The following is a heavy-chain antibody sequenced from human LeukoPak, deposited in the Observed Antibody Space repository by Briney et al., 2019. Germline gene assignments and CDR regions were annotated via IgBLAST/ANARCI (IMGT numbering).Heavy chain of an antibody. CDR3: ARDSGERGSGSYLIAY. CDR2: INPNSGGT. Sequence: ASVKVSCKASGYTFTGYYMHWVRQAPGQGLEWMGWINPNSGGTNYAQKFQGRDTMTRDTSISTAYMELSRLRSDDTAVYYCARDSGERGSGSYLIAYWGQGTLVTVSS. J-gene: IGHJ4*02. CDR1: GYTFTGYY. V-gene: IGHV1-2*02. D-gene: IGHD3-10*01.